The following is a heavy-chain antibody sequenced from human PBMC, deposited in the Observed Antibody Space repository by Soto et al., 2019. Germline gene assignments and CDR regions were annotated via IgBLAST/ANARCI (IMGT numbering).Heavy chain of an antibody. CDR2: ISGKNGNT. D-gene: IGHD2-21*01. CDR3: GRVPSSVVVVRDCGRDA. V-gene: IGHV1-18*04. CDR1: GYTFISHG. Sequence: QVQLVQSGVEVKKPGASVKVSCKASGYTFISHGISWVRQAPGQGLEWMGWISGKNGNTNYAKKLQGRVTLTTDTPKSKASRNLGSVGSDEAAVIYWGRVPSSVVVVRDCGRDAGGQGTTVTVPS. J-gene: IGHJ6*02.